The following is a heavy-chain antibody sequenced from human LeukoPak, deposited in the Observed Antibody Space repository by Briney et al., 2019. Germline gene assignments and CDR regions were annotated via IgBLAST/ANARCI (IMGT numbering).Heavy chain of an antibody. CDR2: INHSGST. Sequence: PSETLSLTCAVYGGSFSGYYWSWIRQPPGKGLEWIGEINHSGSTNYNPSLKSRVTISVDTSNNQFSLKLSSVTAADTAVYYCASLHYYDSSGYYYHDYWGQGTLVTVSS. CDR1: GGSFSGYY. D-gene: IGHD3-22*01. J-gene: IGHJ4*02. V-gene: IGHV4-34*01. CDR3: ASLHYYDSSGYYYHDY.